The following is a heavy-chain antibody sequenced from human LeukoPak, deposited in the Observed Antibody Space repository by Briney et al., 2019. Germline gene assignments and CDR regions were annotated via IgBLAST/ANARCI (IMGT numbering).Heavy chain of an antibody. V-gene: IGHV3-21*01. CDR3: ARDGGSSGTGAYYMDV. Sequence: SGGSLRLSCAASGFTFSYYSMNWVRQAPGKGLEWVSSISSSSRSYIYYADSVKGRFTISRDNAKNSLYLQMNSLRAEDTAVYYCARDGGSSGTGAYYMDVWGKGTTVTVSS. J-gene: IGHJ6*03. D-gene: IGHD2-15*01. CDR1: GFTFSYYS. CDR2: ISSSSRSYI.